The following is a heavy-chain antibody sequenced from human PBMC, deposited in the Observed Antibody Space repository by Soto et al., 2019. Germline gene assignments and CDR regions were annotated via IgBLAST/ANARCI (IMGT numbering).Heavy chain of an antibody. J-gene: IGHJ4*02. D-gene: IGHD3-9*01. Sequence: SETLSLTCAVSGGSISSGGYSWSWIRQPPGKGLEWIGYIYHSGSTYYNPSLKSRVTISIDRSKNQFSLKLSSVTAADTAVYYCARDRGNILDYWGQGTLVTVSS. CDR2: IYHSGST. CDR1: GGSISSGGYS. V-gene: IGHV4-30-2*01. CDR3: ARDRGNILDY.